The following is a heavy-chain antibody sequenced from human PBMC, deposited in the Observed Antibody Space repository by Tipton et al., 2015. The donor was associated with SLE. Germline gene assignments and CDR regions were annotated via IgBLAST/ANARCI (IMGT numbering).Heavy chain of an antibody. CDR2: INHSGGT. Sequence: LRLSCAVYGGSFSGYYWSWIRQPPGKGLEWIGEINHSGGTNYNPSLKSRVTISVDTSKNQFSLKLSSVTAADTAVYYCARGSAIAARPNWFDPWGQGTLVTVSS. V-gene: IGHV4-34*01. D-gene: IGHD6-6*01. J-gene: IGHJ5*02. CDR3: ARGSAIAARPNWFDP. CDR1: GGSFSGYY.